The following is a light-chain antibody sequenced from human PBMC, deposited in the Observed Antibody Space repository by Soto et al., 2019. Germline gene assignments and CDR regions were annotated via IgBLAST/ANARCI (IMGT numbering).Light chain of an antibody. CDR2: EGS. V-gene: IGLV2-23*01. CDR1: SSDVGNYNL. J-gene: IGLJ2*01. CDR3: CSYAGSNTLL. Sequence: QSALTQPASVSGSPGQSITISCTGTSSDVGNYNLVSWYLQHPGKAPKLMIYEGSKRPSGVSNRFSGSKSGNTASLTISGLQAEDEADYYCCSYAGSNTLLFCGGTKLTVL.